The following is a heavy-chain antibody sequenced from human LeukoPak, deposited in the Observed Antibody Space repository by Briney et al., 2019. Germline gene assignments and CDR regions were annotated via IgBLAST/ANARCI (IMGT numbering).Heavy chain of an antibody. Sequence: ASVKVSCKASGGTFSSYAISWVRQAPGQGLEWMGGIIPIFGTANYAQKFQGRVTITTDESTSTAYMELSSLRSEDTAVYYCAKSGGGWFDPWGQGTLVTVSS. D-gene: IGHD1-26*01. CDR1: GGTFSSYA. V-gene: IGHV1-69*05. CDR2: IIPIFGTA. CDR3: AKSGGGWFDP. J-gene: IGHJ5*02.